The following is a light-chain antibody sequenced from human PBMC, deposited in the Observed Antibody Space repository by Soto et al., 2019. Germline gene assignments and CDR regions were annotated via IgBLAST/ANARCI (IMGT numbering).Light chain of an antibody. Sequence: DIQMTQSTSALSASVGDRVTITCRASQGFSYYLAWYQQITGKVPKLLISAASTLQSGVPSRFSGSGSGTDFSLTISSLQPEDVATYYCQKYTNVPAFGGGTKVEIK. V-gene: IGKV1-27*01. CDR3: QKYTNVPA. CDR2: AAS. J-gene: IGKJ4*01. CDR1: QGFSYY.